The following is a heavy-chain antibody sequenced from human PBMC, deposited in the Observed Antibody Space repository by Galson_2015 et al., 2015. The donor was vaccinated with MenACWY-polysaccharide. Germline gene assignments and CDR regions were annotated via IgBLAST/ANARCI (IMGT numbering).Heavy chain of an antibody. CDR2: INRNGTSI. Sequence: SLRLSCAASGFSFSDYYMSWIRQAPGTGLERISYINRNGTSIYYGDSVKGRFTISRDNAKSSLFLQMDILRAEDTAVYYCARGHYGLDQWGQGTLVTVS. V-gene: IGHV3-11*01. J-gene: IGHJ4*02. CDR1: GFSFSDYY. CDR3: ARGHYGLDQ. D-gene: IGHD4-17*01.